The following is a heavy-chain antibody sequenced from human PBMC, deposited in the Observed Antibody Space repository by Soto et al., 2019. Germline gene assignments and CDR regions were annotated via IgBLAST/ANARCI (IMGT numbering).Heavy chain of an antibody. D-gene: IGHD5-12*01. CDR3: ARGHVGYLNGFDL. CDR1: GFIFSSYW. J-gene: IGHJ3*01. CDR2: INSDESSI. Sequence: EVQLVESGGGLVQPGGSLRLSCEASGFIFSSYWMHWVRQAPGKGLVWVSRINSDESSISIADSVKGRFSISRDNAKSKQYLQMSSMRVEDTAIYYCARGHVGYLNGFDLLGQGTTVTGSS. V-gene: IGHV3-74*01.